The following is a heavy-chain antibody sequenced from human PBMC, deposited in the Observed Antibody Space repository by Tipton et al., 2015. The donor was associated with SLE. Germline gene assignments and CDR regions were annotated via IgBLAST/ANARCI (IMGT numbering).Heavy chain of an antibody. V-gene: IGHV3-49*04. Sequence: SLRLSCAASGFTFSTYWMSWVRQAPGKGLEWVGFIRSEPYGGTPEYAASVKGRFTISRDDSKGITYLQMNSLRNEDTAMYYCAGGYDFWSGYRQSYDALDVWGQGTMVTVSS. D-gene: IGHD3-3*01. CDR1: GFTFSTYW. CDR2: IRSEPYGGTP. CDR3: AGGYDFWSGYRQSYDALDV. J-gene: IGHJ3*01.